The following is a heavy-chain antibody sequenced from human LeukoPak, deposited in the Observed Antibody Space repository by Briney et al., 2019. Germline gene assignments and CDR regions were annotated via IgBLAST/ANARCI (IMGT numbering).Heavy chain of an antibody. CDR3: ARGQLYYDSSGFDY. Sequence: GGSLRLSCAASGFTFSSYAMSWVRQAPGKGLEWVSAISGSRGSTFSADSVKGRFTISRDNAKNSLYLQMNSLRAEDTAVYYCARGQLYYDSSGFDYWGQGTLVTVSS. V-gene: IGHV3-23*01. J-gene: IGHJ4*02. D-gene: IGHD3-22*01. CDR2: ISGSRGST. CDR1: GFTFSSYA.